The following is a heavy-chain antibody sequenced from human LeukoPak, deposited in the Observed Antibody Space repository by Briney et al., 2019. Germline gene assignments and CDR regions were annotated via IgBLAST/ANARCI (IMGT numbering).Heavy chain of an antibody. J-gene: IGHJ6*02. Sequence: PSETLSLTCTVSGGSISSSSYYWGWIRQPPGKGLEWIGSIYYSGSTYYNPSLNSRVTISVDTSKNQFSLKLSFVTAADTAVYHCARLRITMVRGVKTYGMDVWGQGTTVTVSS. CDR1: GGSISSSSYY. CDR3: ARLRITMVRGVKTYGMDV. D-gene: IGHD3-10*01. CDR2: IYYSGST. V-gene: IGHV4-39*01.